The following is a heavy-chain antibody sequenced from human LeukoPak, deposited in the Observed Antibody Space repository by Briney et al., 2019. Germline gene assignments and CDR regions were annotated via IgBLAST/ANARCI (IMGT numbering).Heavy chain of an antibody. CDR3: ARYRAYYYDSSGYYYRKGAFDI. CDR1: GGSFSGYY. Sequence: SETLSLTCAVYGGSFSGYYWSWIRQPPGKGLEWIGEINHSGSTNYNPSLKSRVTISVDTSKNQFSLKLSSVTAADTAVYYCARYRAYYYDSSGYYYRKGAFDIWGQGTMVTVSS. V-gene: IGHV4-34*01. D-gene: IGHD3-22*01. J-gene: IGHJ3*02. CDR2: INHSGST.